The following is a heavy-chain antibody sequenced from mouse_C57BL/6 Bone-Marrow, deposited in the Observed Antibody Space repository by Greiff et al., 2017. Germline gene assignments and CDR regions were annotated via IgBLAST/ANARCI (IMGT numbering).Heavy chain of an antibody. CDR1: GYTFTNYW. Sequence: QVQLQQSGAELVRPGTSVKMSCKASGYTFTNYWIGWAKQRPGHGLEWIGDIYPGGGSTNYNEKFKGKATLTADKSSSTAYMQFSSLTSEDSAIYYCARRPDGDWDFDVWGTGTTVTVSS. V-gene: IGHV1-63*01. CDR2: IYPGGGST. J-gene: IGHJ1*03. CDR3: ARRPDGDWDFDV.